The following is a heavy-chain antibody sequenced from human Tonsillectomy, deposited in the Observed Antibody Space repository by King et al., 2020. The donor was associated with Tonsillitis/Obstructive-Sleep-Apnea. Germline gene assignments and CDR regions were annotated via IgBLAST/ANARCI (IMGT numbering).Heavy chain of an antibody. J-gene: IGHJ6*03. CDR1: GFTFSSYA. D-gene: IGHD4-17*01. Sequence: VQLVESGGGLVQPGGSLRLSCAASGFTFSSYALNWVRQAPGKGMEWVSGISGSGGGTYYADSMKGRVTISRDNSKNTLYLHMNSLGVEHTADYYCSRSGYYGTFYYYYYYMDVWGKGTTVTVSS. CDR3: SRSGYYGTFYYYYYYMDV. V-gene: IGHV3-23*04. CDR2: ISGSGGGT.